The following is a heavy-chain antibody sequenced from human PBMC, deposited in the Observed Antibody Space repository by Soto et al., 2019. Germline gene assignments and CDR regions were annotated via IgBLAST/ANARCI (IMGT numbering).Heavy chain of an antibody. V-gene: IGHV4-30-2*01. D-gene: IGHD3-22*01. CDR1: GDSISSGGYS. J-gene: IGHJ4*02. Sequence: QLQLRESGSGLVKPSQTLSLTCTVSGDSISSGGYSWNWIRQPPGKGLEWIGYIYHSGGTDYNPSLKSRVTITVDSSNYQFSLKLRSVTAADTAVYYCARDSRSGYYLEYWGQGTLVTVSS. CDR2: IYHSGGT. CDR3: ARDSRSGYYLEY.